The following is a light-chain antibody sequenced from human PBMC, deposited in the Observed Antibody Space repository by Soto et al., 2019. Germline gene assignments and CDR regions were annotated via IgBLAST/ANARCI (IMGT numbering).Light chain of an antibody. V-gene: IGLV1-51*01. Sequence: QSVLTQPPSVSAAPGQKATISCSGSSSNIGNNYVSWYQQLPGTAPKLLIYDNNKRPSGIPDRFSGSKSGTSATLGITGLQTGDEADYYCGTWDSSLSAEVFGTGTKLTVL. CDR1: SSNIGNNY. CDR3: GTWDSSLSAEV. CDR2: DNN. J-gene: IGLJ1*01.